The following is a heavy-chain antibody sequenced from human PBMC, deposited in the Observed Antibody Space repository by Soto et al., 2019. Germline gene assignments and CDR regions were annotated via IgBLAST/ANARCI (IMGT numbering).Heavy chain of an antibody. Sequence: QVQLVQSGAEVKKPGSSVKVSCKASGGTFNTYNINWVRQAPGQGLEWMGGILPIFGTTNYAQRFQGRVTITADDSTSTAYMELSSLRSEDTAVYYCARDATGDSYYYSYGMDVWGQGTTVTVTS. CDR2: ILPIFGTT. CDR1: GGTFNTYN. V-gene: IGHV1-69*01. J-gene: IGHJ6*02. D-gene: IGHD2-21*02. CDR3: ARDATGDSYYYSYGMDV.